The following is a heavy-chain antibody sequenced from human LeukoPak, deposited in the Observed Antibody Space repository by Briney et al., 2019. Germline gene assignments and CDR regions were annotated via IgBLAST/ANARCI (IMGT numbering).Heavy chain of an antibody. J-gene: IGHJ4*02. V-gene: IGHV1-69*02. D-gene: IGHD3-3*01. CDR1: GGTFISYT. CDR2: IIPILGIA. CDR3: ASVDKLRFWEWLSKQHDY. Sequence: ASVKVSCKASGGTFISYTISWVQQAPGQGLEWMGRIIPILGIANYAQKFQGRVTITADKSTSTAYMELSSLRSEDTAVYYCASVDKLRFWEWLSKQHDYWGQGTLVTVSS.